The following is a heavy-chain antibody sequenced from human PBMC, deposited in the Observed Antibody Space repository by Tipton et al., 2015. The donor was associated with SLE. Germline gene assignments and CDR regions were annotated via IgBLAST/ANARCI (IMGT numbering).Heavy chain of an antibody. Sequence: TLSLTCTVSGYSISSGYYWGWIRQPPGKGLEWIGYIYYSGSTNYNPSLKSRVTISVDTSKNQFSLKLSSVTAADTAVYYCARVRDSSSSGFDYWGQGTLVTVSS. CDR3: ARVRDSSSSGFDY. CDR1: GYSISSGYY. CDR2: IYYSGST. D-gene: IGHD6-6*01. J-gene: IGHJ4*02. V-gene: IGHV4-38-2*02.